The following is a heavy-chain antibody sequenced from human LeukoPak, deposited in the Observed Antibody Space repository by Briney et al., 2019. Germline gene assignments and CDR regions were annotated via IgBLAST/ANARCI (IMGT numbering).Heavy chain of an antibody. J-gene: IGHJ4*02. V-gene: IGHV1-2*02. D-gene: IGHD1-26*01. CDR1: GYTFAGYY. CDR3: ARVSWGLLSHFDY. Sequence: ASVKVSCKASGYTFAGYYMHWVRQAPGQGLEWMGWINPNSGGTNYAQKFQGRVTMTRDTSISTAYMELSRLRSDDTAVYYCARVSWGLLSHFDYWGQGTLVTVSS. CDR2: INPNSGGT.